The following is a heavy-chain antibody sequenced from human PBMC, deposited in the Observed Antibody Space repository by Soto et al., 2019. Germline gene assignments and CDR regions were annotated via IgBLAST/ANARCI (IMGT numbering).Heavy chain of an antibody. V-gene: IGHV1-69*13. CDR3: AREDYYDSSGYYWGNAFDI. J-gene: IGHJ3*02. CDR1: GGTFSSYA. D-gene: IGHD3-22*01. Sequence: SVKVSCKASGGTFSSYAISWVRQAPGQGLEWMGGIIPIFGTANYAQKFQGRVTITADESTSTAYMELSSLRSEDTAVYYCAREDYYDSSGYYWGNAFDIWGQGTMVTVSS. CDR2: IIPIFGTA.